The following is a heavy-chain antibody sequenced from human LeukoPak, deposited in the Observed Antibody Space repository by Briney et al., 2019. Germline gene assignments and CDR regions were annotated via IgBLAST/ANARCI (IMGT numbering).Heavy chain of an antibody. D-gene: IGHD2-8*02. Sequence: GGSLRLSCAASGFTFSSYWMHWVRQAPGKGPVWVSRINNDGSGTTYADSVKGRFTISRDDAKNTLYLQMNSLRAEDTAVYYCAKRSGFDYWGQGTLVTVSS. J-gene: IGHJ4*02. CDR1: GFTFSSYW. CDR2: INNDGSGT. CDR3: AKRSGFDY. V-gene: IGHV3-74*01.